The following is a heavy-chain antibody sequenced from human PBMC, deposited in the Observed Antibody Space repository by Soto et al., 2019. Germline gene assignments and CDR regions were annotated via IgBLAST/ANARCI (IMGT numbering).Heavy chain of an antibody. CDR1: GFSLSTSGMG. CDR3: AHRRAYCTGGSCYSIWFDP. V-gene: IGHV2-5*02. D-gene: IGHD2-15*01. J-gene: IGHJ5*02. CDR2: IYWDDDK. Sequence: SGPTLVNPTQTLTLTCTFSGFSLSTSGMGVGWIRQPPGKALEWLALIYWDDDKRYSPSLKSRLTITKDSSKNQVVLTMTTMDPVATATYYCAHRRAYCTGGSCYSIWFDPWGQ.